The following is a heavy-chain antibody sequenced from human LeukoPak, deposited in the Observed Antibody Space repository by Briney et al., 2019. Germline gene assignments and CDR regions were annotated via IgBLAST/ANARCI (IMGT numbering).Heavy chain of an antibody. Sequence: SETLSLTCTVSGGSISSSSYYWGWIRQPPGKGLEWIGSIYYSGSTYYNPSLKSRVTISVDTSKNQFSLKLSSVTAADTAVYYCARDGYNLAAFDIWGQGTMVTVSS. J-gene: IGHJ3*02. CDR2: IYYSGST. CDR1: GGSISSSSYY. D-gene: IGHD5-24*01. V-gene: IGHV4-39*07. CDR3: ARDGYNLAAFDI.